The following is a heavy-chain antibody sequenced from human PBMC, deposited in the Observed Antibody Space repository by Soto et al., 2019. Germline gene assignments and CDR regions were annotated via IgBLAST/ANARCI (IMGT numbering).Heavy chain of an antibody. D-gene: IGHD3-10*01. V-gene: IGHV3-64D*08. CDR1: GFTFSSYA. CDR3: VKDLWFGELLSHAFDI. CDR2: ISSNGGST. J-gene: IGHJ3*02. Sequence: GSLRLSCSASGFTFSSYAMHWVRQAPGKGLEYVSAISSNGGSTYYADSVKGRFTISRDNSKNTLYLQMSSLRAEDTAVYYCVKDLWFGELLSHAFDIWGQGTMVTVSS.